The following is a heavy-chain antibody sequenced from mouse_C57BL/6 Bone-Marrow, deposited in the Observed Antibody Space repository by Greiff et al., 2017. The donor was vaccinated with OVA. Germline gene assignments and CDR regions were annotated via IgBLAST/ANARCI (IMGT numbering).Heavy chain of an antibody. CDR2: IRLKSDNYAT. D-gene: IGHD2-5*01. Sequence: EVKVEESGGGLVQPGGSMKLSCVASGFTFSNYWMNWVRQSPEKGLEWVAQIRLKSDNYATHYAESVKGRFTISRDDSKSSVYLQMNNLRAEDTGIYYCTLYYSNYVYWYFDVWGTGTTVTVSS. J-gene: IGHJ1*03. CDR1: GFTFSNYW. CDR3: TLYYSNYVYWYFDV. V-gene: IGHV6-3*01.